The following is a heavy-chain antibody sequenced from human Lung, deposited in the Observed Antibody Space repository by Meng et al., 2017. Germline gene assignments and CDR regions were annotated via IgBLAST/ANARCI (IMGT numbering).Heavy chain of an antibody. V-gene: IGHV3-23*04. Sequence: VRLGGSGGGWVQPGGSLRLPCEASGFSFRSYAMSWVRHAPGKGLEWVSALSGGGFTTYYADSVKGRFAISRHNSKNTLYLQMNSLRAEDTALYYCAKYSYGLGDYLDYWGQGALVTVSS. D-gene: IGHD3-10*01. CDR1: GFSFRSYA. CDR3: AKYSYGLGDYLDY. CDR2: LSGGGFTT. J-gene: IGHJ4*02.